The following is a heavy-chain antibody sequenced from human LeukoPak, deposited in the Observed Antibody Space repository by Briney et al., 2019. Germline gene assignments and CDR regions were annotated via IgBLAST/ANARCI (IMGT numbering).Heavy chain of an antibody. V-gene: IGHV4-59*01. CDR2: IYYSGST. Sequence: SETLSLTCTVSGASISPYYWSWIRQPPGKGLEWIGYIYYSGSTNYNPSLKSRVTISLDTSKKQFSLKLSSVTAADTAVYYCARVGSTSHLHYYYYGMDVWGQGTTVTVSS. J-gene: IGHJ6*02. CDR3: ARVGSTSHLHYYYYGMDV. D-gene: IGHD2-2*01. CDR1: GASISPYY.